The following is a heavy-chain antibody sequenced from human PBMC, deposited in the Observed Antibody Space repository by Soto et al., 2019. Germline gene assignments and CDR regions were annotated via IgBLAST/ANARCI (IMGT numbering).Heavy chain of an antibody. CDR2: VYYTGTT. CDR3: ATHTSGSRNGPHT. Sequence: SETLSLTCTVSSGSIKNTGANWGWVRQPPGKGLEWIGSVYYTGTTYYNPSLQSRVTISIDTSKNQYSLSVNSVAAADTAVYYCATHTSGSRNGPHTWGQGTLVTVSS. D-gene: IGHD1-26*01. V-gene: IGHV4-39*01. J-gene: IGHJ5*02. CDR1: SGSIKNTGAN.